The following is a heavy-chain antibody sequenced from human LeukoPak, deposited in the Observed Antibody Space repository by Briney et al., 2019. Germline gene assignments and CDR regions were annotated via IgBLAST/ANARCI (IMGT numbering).Heavy chain of an antibody. CDR1: GFSFSIHG. J-gene: IGHJ1*01. D-gene: IGHD2-2*01. CDR3: TRRRVPSSVDFQY. V-gene: IGHV3-23*01. Sequence: GGSLRLSCAASGFSFSIHGMGWVRQAPGKGLECVSVISGGGGATYYEDSVKGRFTISRDNSKNTLYLQMNSLRVEDTAVYYCTRRRVPSSVDFQYWGQGTLVTVSS. CDR2: ISGGGGAT.